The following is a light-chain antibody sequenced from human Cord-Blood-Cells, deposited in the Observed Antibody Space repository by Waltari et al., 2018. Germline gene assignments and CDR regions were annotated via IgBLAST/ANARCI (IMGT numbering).Light chain of an antibody. V-gene: IGLV2-14*01. Sequence: QSALTQPASVPGSPGQSITISCTGTSSDVGGYNYVSWYQQHPGKAPKLMIYDVSNRPAGVSNRVSGSKSGNTASLTISGLQAEDEADYYCSSYTSSSTRVFGGGTKLTVL. CDR1: SSDVGGYNY. CDR3: SSYTSSSTRV. CDR2: DVS. J-gene: IGLJ3*02.